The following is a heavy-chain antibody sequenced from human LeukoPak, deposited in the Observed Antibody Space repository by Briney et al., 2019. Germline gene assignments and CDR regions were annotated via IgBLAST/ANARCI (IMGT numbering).Heavy chain of an antibody. D-gene: IGHD3-10*01. J-gene: IGHJ4*02. CDR1: GFTFDDYA. CDR3: AKDSRRSGSAADFDY. CDR2: ISWNSGSI. V-gene: IGHV3-9*01. Sequence: AGGSLRLSCAASGFTFDDYAMHWVRQAPGKGLEWVSGISWNSGSIGYADSVKGRFTISRDNAKNPLYLQMNSLRAEDTALYYCAKDSRRSGSAADFDYWGQGTLVTVSS.